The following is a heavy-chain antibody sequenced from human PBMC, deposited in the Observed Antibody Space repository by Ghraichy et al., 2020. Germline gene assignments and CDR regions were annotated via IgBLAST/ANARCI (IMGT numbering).Heavy chain of an antibody. D-gene: IGHD4-17*01. CDR2: ILPKSGGT. CDR3: ARDVPETTVTAD. Sequence: ASVKVSCRTSGYTFTDYYVHWVRQAPGQGLEWMAWILPKSGGTNYAQKFQGRVTLTRDTSTSTVYLELSRLKSDDTAVYYCARDVPETTVTADWGQGTLVTVSS. V-gene: IGHV1-2*02. J-gene: IGHJ4*02. CDR1: GYTFTDYY.